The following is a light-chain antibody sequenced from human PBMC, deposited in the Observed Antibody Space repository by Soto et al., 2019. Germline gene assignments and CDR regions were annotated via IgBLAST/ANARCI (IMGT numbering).Light chain of an antibody. V-gene: IGKV3-15*01. CDR3: QQYNNWPRAT. CDR1: RSVSNR. Sequence: EILMTQSPATLSVTPGETVTFSCRASRSVSNRLAWYQHKPGQAPRLLISGASNGATGIPPKFSGSGSGTEFNLTISSLQSEDFGVYYCQQYNNWPRATFAGGTKVDI. CDR2: GAS. J-gene: IGKJ4*01.